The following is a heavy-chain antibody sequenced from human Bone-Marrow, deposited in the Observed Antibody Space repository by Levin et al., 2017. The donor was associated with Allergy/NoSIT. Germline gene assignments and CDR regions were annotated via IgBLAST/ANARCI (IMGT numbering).Heavy chain of an antibody. J-gene: IGHJ4*02. D-gene: IGHD3-16*02. CDR3: ARGRDDYVWGSYRGGEVDY. CDR1: GGSISSSNW. V-gene: IGHV4-4*02. CDR2: IYHSGST. Sequence: PSETLSLTCAVSGGSISSSNWWSWVRQPPGKGLEWIGEIYHSGSTNYNPSLKSRVTISVDKSKNQFSLKLSSVTAADTAVYYCARGRDDYVWGSYRGGEVDYWGQGTLVTVSS.